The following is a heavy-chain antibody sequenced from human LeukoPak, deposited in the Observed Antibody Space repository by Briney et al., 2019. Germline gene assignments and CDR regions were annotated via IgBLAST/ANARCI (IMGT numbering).Heavy chain of an antibody. J-gene: IGHJ4*02. V-gene: IGHV3-53*05. Sequence: GGSLSLSCASCGFTVGSSYMIWVRQAPGKGLEWVSVIYSVGSTYYADSVKGRFTISRDNSKNTLYLQMNSLRAEDTAVYYCATSEHVLRYFDWLNWGQGTLVTVSS. D-gene: IGHD3-9*01. CDR1: GFTVGSSY. CDR2: IYSVGST. CDR3: ATSEHVLRYFDWLN.